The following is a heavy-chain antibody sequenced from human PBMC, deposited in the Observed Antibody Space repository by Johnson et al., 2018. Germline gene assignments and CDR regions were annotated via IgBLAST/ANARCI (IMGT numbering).Heavy chain of an antibody. CDR1: GFTFSSHG. V-gene: IGHV3-30*03. J-gene: IGHJ2*01. CDR3: ARGFAHENWFFDL. Sequence: QVQLVQSGGGVVQPGRSLRLSCAASGFTFSSHGMHWVRQAPGKGLEWETVISDDGKTEFYADSVKGRFTMSRDNSNNTMFLQMNSLRPEDTAVYYCARGFAHENWFFDLWGRGTLVTVSS. CDR2: ISDDGKTE.